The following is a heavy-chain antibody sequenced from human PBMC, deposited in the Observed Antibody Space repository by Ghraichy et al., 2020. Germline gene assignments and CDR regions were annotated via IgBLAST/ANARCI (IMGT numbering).Heavy chain of an antibody. Sequence: GGSLRLSCAASGFSFRSYWMTWVRQAPGKGLEWVANIKIDETEKYYVGSVKGRFTISRDNAKNSLYLQMNSLRAEDTALYYCGRGGPDNSNYAVDIWGQGTMVIVSS. J-gene: IGHJ3*02. CDR3: GRGGPDNSNYAVDI. D-gene: IGHD4-11*01. CDR2: IKIDETEK. CDR1: GFSFRSYW. V-gene: IGHV3-7*03.